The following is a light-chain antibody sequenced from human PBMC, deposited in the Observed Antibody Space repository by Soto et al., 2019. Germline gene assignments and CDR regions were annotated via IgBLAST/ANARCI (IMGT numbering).Light chain of an antibody. J-gene: IGKJ3*01. CDR3: QHYYSSPFT. CDR2: WAS. V-gene: IGKV4-1*01. Sequence: IVMTQSPDSLAVPLGERATINCKSSQSVLYTSNNKNYLAWYQHKPGQPPKLLISWASSRESGVPDRFSGSGSGTDFTLTISSLQAEDVAVYYCQHYYSSPFTFGPGTKVDIK. CDR1: QSVLYTSNNKNY.